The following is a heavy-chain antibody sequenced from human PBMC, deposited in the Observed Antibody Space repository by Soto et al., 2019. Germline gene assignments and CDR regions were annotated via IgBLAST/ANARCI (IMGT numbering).Heavy chain of an antibody. J-gene: IGHJ5*02. Sequence: RASVKVSCKASGGTFSSYAISWVRQAPGQGLEWMGGIIPIFGTANYAQKFQGRVTITADESTSTAYMELSSLRSEDTAVYYCARGGVVPAATHPFDPWGQGTLVTVSS. CDR3: ARGGVVPAATHPFDP. CDR2: IIPIFGTA. V-gene: IGHV1-69*13. CDR1: GGTFSSYA. D-gene: IGHD2-2*01.